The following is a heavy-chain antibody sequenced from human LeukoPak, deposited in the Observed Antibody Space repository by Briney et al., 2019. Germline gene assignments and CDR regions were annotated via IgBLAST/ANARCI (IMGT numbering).Heavy chain of an antibody. CDR3: AREQAPGYYYDSSGYYFDY. CDR2: ISSSGSTI. Sequence: GGSLRLSCAASGFTLSDYYMSWIRQAPGKGLEWVSYISSSGSTIYYADSVKGRFTISRDNAKNSLYLQRNSLRAEDTAVYYCAREQAPGYYYDSSGYYFDYWGQGTLVTVSS. J-gene: IGHJ4*02. CDR1: GFTLSDYY. D-gene: IGHD3-22*01. V-gene: IGHV3-11*01.